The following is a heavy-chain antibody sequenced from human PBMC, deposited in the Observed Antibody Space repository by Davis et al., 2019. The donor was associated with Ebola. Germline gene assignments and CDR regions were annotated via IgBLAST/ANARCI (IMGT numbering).Heavy chain of an antibody. D-gene: IGHD3-9*01. CDR3: ARLDYDVLTAYYVFDY. CDR1: GYSFTNSW. CDR2: IYPGDSDT. J-gene: IGHJ4*02. Sequence: GKSLKISCKGSGYSFTNSWIGWVRQMPGKGLEWMGIIYPGDSDTRYSPSFQGQVTISADKSISTASLQWSSLKASDTAMYYCARLDYDVLTAYYVFDYWGQGTLVTVSS. V-gene: IGHV5-51*01.